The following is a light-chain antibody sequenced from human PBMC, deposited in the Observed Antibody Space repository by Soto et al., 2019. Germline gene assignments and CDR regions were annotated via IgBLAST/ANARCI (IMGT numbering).Light chain of an antibody. Sequence: DIQMTQSPSTLSASVGDRVTITCRASQSISTWLAWYQQKAGKAPKLLIYKASILESGVPSRFSGSGSGTDFTITISSLQPDDFATYYCQQYNTYWTFGQGTKVEIK. CDR2: KAS. CDR3: QQYNTYWT. V-gene: IGKV1-5*03. J-gene: IGKJ1*01. CDR1: QSISTW.